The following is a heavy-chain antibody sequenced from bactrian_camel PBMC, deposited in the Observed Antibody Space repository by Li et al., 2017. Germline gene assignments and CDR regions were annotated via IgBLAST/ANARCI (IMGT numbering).Heavy chain of an antibody. CDR2: IYTANGET. CDR3: AASTCSCGRTWNYRTRYDD. CDR1: VLTSRSIS. D-gene: IGHD2*01. J-gene: IGHJ4*01. V-gene: IGHV3S30*01. Sequence: SVQAGGSLRLSCEGSVLTSRSISMGWFRQSPGKEREAVAVIYTANGETYYGDSVKGRFTISLDNAKNTVYLQMTSLTMDDSGMYYCAASTCSCGRTWNYRTRYDDWGQGTQVTVS.